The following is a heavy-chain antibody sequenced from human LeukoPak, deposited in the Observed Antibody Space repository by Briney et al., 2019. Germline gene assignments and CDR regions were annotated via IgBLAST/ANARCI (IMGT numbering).Heavy chain of an antibody. CDR3: ARDPLNGYWNDQYHPYMDV. D-gene: IGHD3-22*01. Sequence: GGSLRLSCAASGFTFSSYSMNWVRQAPGKGLEWVSSISSSSSYIYYADSVKGRFTISRDNAKNSLYLQMNSLRAEDTAVYYCARDPLNGYWNDQYHPYMDVWGKGTTVIVSS. CDR2: ISSSSSYI. J-gene: IGHJ6*03. V-gene: IGHV3-21*01. CDR1: GFTFSSYS.